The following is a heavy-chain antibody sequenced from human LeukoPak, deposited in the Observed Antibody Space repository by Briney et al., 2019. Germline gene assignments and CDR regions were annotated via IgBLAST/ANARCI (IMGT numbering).Heavy chain of an antibody. CDR3: VTSGCSGATCYFYFDY. D-gene: IGHD2-15*01. J-gene: IGHJ4*02. CDR2: INYSGTNM. V-gene: IGHV3-21*01. CDR1: GFTFSSYS. Sequence: GGSLRLSCAASGFTFSSYSMNWVRQAPGKGREWVSSINYSGTNMYYADSVKGRFTISRDNAKNSLFLQMNSLRPEDTAVYYCVTSGCSGATCYFYFDYWGQGTLVTVSS.